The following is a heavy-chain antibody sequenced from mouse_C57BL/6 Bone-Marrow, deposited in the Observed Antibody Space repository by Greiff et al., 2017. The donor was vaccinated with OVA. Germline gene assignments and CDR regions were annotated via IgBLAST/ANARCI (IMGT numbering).Heavy chain of an antibody. J-gene: IGHJ4*01. D-gene: IGHD2-4*01. CDR1: GFTFSSYG. CDR2: ISSGGSYT. CDR3: ARRGIYYDYDVGDYAMDY. Sequence: EVNVVESGGDLVKPGGSLKLSCAASGFTFSSYGMSWVRQTPDKRLEWVATISSGGSYTYYPDSVKGRFTISRDNAKNPLYLQMSSLKSEDTAMYYCARRGIYYDYDVGDYAMDYWGQGTSVTVSS. V-gene: IGHV5-6*01.